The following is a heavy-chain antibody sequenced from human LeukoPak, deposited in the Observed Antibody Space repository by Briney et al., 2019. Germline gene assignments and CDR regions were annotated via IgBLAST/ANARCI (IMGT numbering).Heavy chain of an antibody. CDR2: IIPIFGTA. CDR1: GGTFSSYA. CDR3: ARTAPAFGFDY. V-gene: IGHV1-69*05. D-gene: IGHD3-10*01. Sequence: GASVKVSCKASGGTFSSYAISWVRQAPGQGLEWMGGIIPIFGTANYAQKLQGRVTMTTDTSTSTAYMELRSLRSDDTAVYYCARTAPAFGFDYWGQGTLVTVSS. J-gene: IGHJ4*02.